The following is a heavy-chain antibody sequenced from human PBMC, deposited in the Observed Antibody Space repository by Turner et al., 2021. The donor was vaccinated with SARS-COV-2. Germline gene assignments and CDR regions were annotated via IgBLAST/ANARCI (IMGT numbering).Heavy chain of an antibody. J-gene: IGHJ4*02. V-gene: IGHV3-30*18. CDR1: GFNFSSYG. CDR3: AKVIGEYYYGSGYDY. CDR2: ISYDGSNK. Sequence: QVQLVESGGGVVQPGRSLRLYYAASGFNFSSYGMHWVRQAPGKGLEWVAIISYDGSNKYYADSVKGRFTISRDNSKNTLYLQMNSLRAEDTAVYYCAKVIGEYYYGSGYDYWGQGTLVTVSS. D-gene: IGHD3-10*01.